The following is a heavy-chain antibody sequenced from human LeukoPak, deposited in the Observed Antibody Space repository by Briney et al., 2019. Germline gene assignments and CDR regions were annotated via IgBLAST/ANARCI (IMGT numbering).Heavy chain of an antibody. CDR1: GFTFDDYA. J-gene: IGHJ4*02. D-gene: IGHD3-22*01. CDR2: ISWNSGSI. CDR3: AKAKDYYDSSGYYFDY. V-gene: IGHV3-9*01. Sequence: GGSLRLSCAASGFTFDDYAMHWVRQAPGKGLEWVSGISWNSGSIGYADSVKGRSTISRDNAKNSLYLQMNSLRAEDTALYYCAKAKDYYDSSGYYFDYWGQGTLVTVSS.